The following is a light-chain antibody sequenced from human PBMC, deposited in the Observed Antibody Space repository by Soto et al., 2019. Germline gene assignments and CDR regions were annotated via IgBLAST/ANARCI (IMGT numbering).Light chain of an antibody. Sequence: EIVLTQSPCTLSLSPGERATLSCRASQSVSSNYLAWYQQNAGQAPRLLIYGASSRATGLPNRFSGSGSGTDFTLTIRRLEPEDFAVYYCQQYGSSYPWTFGQGTKVEIK. CDR2: GAS. CDR1: QSVSSNY. V-gene: IGKV3-20*01. J-gene: IGKJ1*01. CDR3: QQYGSSYPWT.